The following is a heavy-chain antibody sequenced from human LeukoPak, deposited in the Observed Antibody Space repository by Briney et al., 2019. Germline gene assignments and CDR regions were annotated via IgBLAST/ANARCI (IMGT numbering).Heavy chain of an antibody. D-gene: IGHD5-24*01. CDR3: AREESESFDY. J-gene: IGHJ4*02. CDR1: GFTFSSYA. CDR2: ISGSGGSS. Sequence: GGSLRLSCAASGFTFSSYAMSWVRQAPGKGLEWVSAISGSGGSSYYADSVKGRFTISRDNAKNSLYLQMNSLRAEDTAVYYCAREESESFDYWGQGTLVTVSS. V-gene: IGHV3-23*01.